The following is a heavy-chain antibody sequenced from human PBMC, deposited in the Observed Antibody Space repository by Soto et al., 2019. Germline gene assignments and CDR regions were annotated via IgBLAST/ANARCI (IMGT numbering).Heavy chain of an antibody. D-gene: IGHD6-19*01. Sequence: GGSLRLSCAASGFTFSSYGMHWVRQAPGKGLEWVAVISYDGSNKYYADSVKGRFTISRDNSKNTLYLQMNSLRAEDTAVYYCAKDGGYSSGWYAGNFDYWGQGTLVTVSS. V-gene: IGHV3-30*18. J-gene: IGHJ4*02. CDR1: GFTFSSYG. CDR2: ISYDGSNK. CDR3: AKDGGYSSGWYAGNFDY.